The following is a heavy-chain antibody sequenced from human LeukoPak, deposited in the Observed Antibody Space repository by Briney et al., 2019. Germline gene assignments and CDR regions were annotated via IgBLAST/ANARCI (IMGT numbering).Heavy chain of an antibody. D-gene: IGHD3-10*01. CDR2: INHSGST. CDR3: ARGYYYGSSY. Sequence: GSLRLSCAASGFTFSSYSMNWVRQPPGKGLEWIGEINHSGSTNYNPSLKSRVTISVDTSKNQFSLKLSSVTAADTAVYYCARGYYYGSSYWGQGTLVTVSS. V-gene: IGHV4-34*01. CDR1: GFTFSSYS. J-gene: IGHJ4*02.